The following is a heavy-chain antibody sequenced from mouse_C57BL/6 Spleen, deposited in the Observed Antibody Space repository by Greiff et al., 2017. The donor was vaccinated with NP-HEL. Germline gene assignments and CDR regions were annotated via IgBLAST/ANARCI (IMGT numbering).Heavy chain of an antibody. V-gene: IGHV2-2*01. CDR1: GFSLTSYG. J-gene: IGHJ4*01. D-gene: IGHD3-2*02. CDR3: ASPDSSGYSAMDY. CDR2: IWSGGST. Sequence: VQLQQSGPGLVQPSQSLSITCTVSGFSLTSYGVHWVRQSPGKGLEWLGVIWSGGSTDYNAAFISRLSISKDNSKSQVFFKMNSLQADDTAIYYCASPDSSGYSAMDYWGQGTSVTVSS.